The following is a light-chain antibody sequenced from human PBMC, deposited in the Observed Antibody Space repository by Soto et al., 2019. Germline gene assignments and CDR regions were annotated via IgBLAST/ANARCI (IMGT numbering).Light chain of an antibody. J-gene: IGKJ4*01. CDR3: QQSYTTPLT. V-gene: IGKV1-39*01. Sequence: DIQMTQSPASLSASVVHRVTIACRSSQTVSGYLNWYQQKPGKAPELLIYAASYLGNGVPSRFSGSGSGTYFTLTISSLQPEDLATYYCQQSYTTPLTFGRGTTVDIK. CDR1: QTVSGY. CDR2: AAS.